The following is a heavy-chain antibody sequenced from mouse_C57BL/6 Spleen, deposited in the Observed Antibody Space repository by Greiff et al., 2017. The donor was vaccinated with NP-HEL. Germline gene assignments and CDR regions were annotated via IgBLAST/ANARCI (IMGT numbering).Heavy chain of an antibody. J-gene: IGHJ2*01. D-gene: IGHD2-5*01. V-gene: IGHV5-4*01. CDR3: ARDPPYSNYFDY. CDR2: ISDGGSYT. Sequence: DVKLVESGGGLVKPGVSLKLSCEASGLKVSSDVRWWGGERKEKGREVVATISDGGSYTYYPDNVKGRFTISRDNAKNNLYLQMSHLKSEDTAMYYCARDPPYSNYFDYWGQGTTLTVSS. CDR1: GLKVSSDV.